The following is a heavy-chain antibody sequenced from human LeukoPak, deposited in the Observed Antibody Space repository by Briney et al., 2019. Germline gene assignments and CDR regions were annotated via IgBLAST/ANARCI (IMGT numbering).Heavy chain of an antibody. Sequence: GGSLRLSCAASGFTLSSYWMHWVRQVPGKGLVWVSRINRDGSSTSYADSVKGRFTISRDNAKSTLYLQVNSLRAEDTAVYYCARGVATNAPLDYWGQGTLVTVSS. D-gene: IGHD5-12*01. V-gene: IGHV3-74*01. J-gene: IGHJ4*02. CDR2: INRDGSST. CDR1: GFTLSSYW. CDR3: ARGVATNAPLDY.